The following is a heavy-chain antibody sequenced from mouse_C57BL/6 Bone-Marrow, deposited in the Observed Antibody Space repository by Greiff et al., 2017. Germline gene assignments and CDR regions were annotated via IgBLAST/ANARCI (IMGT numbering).Heavy chain of an antibody. Sequence: VQLKQSGGDLVKPGGSLKLSCAASGFTFSSYGMSWVRQTPDKRLEWVATISSGGSYTYYPDSVKGRFTISRDNAKNTLYLQMSSLKSEDTAMYYCARKNYDYGTRFAYWGQGTLVTVSA. V-gene: IGHV5-6*01. CDR1: GFTFSSYG. D-gene: IGHD2-4*01. J-gene: IGHJ3*01. CDR2: ISSGGSYT. CDR3: ARKNYDYGTRFAY.